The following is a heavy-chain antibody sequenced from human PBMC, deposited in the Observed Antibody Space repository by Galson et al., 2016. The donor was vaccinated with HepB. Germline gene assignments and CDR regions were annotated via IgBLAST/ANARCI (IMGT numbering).Heavy chain of an antibody. V-gene: IGHV3-53*01. CDR1: GFTFSSYT. CDR2: VYIGGNT. Sequence: SLRLSCAASGFTFSSYTMSWVRQAPGKGLEWVSIVYIGGNTDHADSVRGRFIISRDTSKNTIYLQMNSLRAEDTAVYYCARDSSIGSGYTPDWGQGTQVTVSS. J-gene: IGHJ4*02. D-gene: IGHD3-22*01. CDR3: ARDSSIGSGYTPD.